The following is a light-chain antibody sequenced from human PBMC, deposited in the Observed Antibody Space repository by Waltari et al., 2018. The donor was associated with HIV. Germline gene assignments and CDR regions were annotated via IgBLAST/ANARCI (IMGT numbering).Light chain of an antibody. CDR3: MQALQTPYT. V-gene: IGKV2-28*01. CDR1: HSLLHSNGYND. CDR2: LGS. J-gene: IGKJ2*01. Sequence: DIVMTQSPLPLPVTPGEPASISCRSSHSLLHSNGYNDLDWYLRKPGQSPQLLIYLGSNRASGVPDRFSGSGSGTDFTLKISRVEAEDVGVYYCMQALQTPYTFGQGTKLEIK.